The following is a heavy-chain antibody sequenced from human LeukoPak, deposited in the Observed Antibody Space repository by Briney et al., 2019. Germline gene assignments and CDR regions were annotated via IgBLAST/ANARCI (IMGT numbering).Heavy chain of an antibody. CDR1: GYTFTGYY. J-gene: IGHJ4*02. D-gene: IGHD3-22*01. CDR3: ARGYYYDSSGFFDY. V-gene: IGHV1-2*04. CDR2: INPNSGGT. Sequence: ASVKVSCKASGYTFTGYYMHWVRQAPGQGLDWMGWINPNSGGTKYAQKLQGWVTMTRDTSISTAYMELSRLTSDDTAVYYCARGYYYDSSGFFDYWGQGTLVTVSS.